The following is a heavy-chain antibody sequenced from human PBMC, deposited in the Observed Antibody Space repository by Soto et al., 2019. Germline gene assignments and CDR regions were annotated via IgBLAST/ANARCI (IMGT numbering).Heavy chain of an antibody. V-gene: IGHV3-11*01. CDR2: IGPYGNSI. Sequence: PGESLKISCAASGFSFRDYFMSWLRQAPGKGLEWVSYIGPYGNSIYYADSVKGRFTISRDDATKSLHLHMNSLRTDDTAVYYCARDDRTYGVYWGQGTPVTVSS. CDR3: ARDDRTYGVY. J-gene: IGHJ4*02. D-gene: IGHD2-21*01. CDR1: GFSFRDYF.